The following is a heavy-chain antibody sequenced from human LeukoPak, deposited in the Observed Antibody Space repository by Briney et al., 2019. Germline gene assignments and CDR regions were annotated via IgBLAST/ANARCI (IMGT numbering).Heavy chain of an antibody. D-gene: IGHD3-22*01. CDR3: AREAEPYYYDSSGYCDY. CDR1: GFTFSSYS. CDR2: ISSSSSYI. Sequence: PGGSLRLSCAASGFTFSSYSMNWVSQAPGKGLEWVSSISSSSSYIYYADSVKGRFTISRDNAKNSLYLRMNSLRAEDTAVYYCAREAEPYYYDSSGYCDYWGQGTLVTVSS. J-gene: IGHJ4*02. V-gene: IGHV3-21*01.